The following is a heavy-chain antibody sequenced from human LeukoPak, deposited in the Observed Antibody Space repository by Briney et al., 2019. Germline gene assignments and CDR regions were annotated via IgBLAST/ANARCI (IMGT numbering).Heavy chain of an antibody. D-gene: IGHD3-22*01. V-gene: IGHV3-48*01. Sequence: GGSLRLSCAASGFTFSSYGMNWVRQAPGKGLEWVSYISSSSSTIYYADSVKGRFTISRDNAKNSLYLQMNSLRAEDTAVYYCARKGVTYYYDSSGRPLDVWGKGTTVTVSS. CDR2: ISSSSSTI. J-gene: IGHJ6*04. CDR1: GFTFSSYG. CDR3: ARKGVTYYYDSSGRPLDV.